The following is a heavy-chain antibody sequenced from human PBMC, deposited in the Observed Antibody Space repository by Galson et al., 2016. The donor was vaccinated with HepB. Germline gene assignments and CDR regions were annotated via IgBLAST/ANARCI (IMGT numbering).Heavy chain of an antibody. CDR1: GFTFSHYN. CDR2: ISSRSSDI. J-gene: IGHJ4*02. Sequence: SLRLSCAASGFTFSHYNMNWVRQAPGKGLEWVSCISSRSSDIEYADSVKGRFTISRDNAKNSLYLQMNSLRAEDTAVYYCARDAADYGDFTAGPGWGQGALVTVSS. D-gene: IGHD4-17*01. V-gene: IGHV3-21*01. CDR3: ARDAADYGDFTAGPG.